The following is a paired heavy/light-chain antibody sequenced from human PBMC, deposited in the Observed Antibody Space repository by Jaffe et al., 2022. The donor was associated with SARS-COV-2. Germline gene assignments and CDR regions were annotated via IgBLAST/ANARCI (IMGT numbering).Light chain of an antibody. J-gene: IGLJ3*02. CDR1: SSDVGAHNY. Sequence: QSALTQPASVSGSPGQSITISCTGTSSDVGAHNYVAWYQQYPGKAPKLMIYDVSNRPSGISSRFSGSKSGNMASLTISGLQAEDEADYHCSSYTTSSTWVFGGGTKLTVL. CDR3: SSYTTSSTWV. CDR2: DVS. V-gene: IGLV2-14*01.
Heavy chain of an antibody. V-gene: IGHV3-53*01. D-gene: IGHD3-10*01. CDR3: RWWFGTFDS. Sequence: EVQLVESGGGLIQPGGSLRLSCAASGFTVSSKYMSWVRQAPGKGLEWVSVIHSDGRTYHADSVKGRFTISRDNSKDTLYLQMNSLRDEDTAVYFCRWWFGTFDSWGQGALVSVSS. CDR1: GFTVSSKY. CDR2: IHSDGRT. J-gene: IGHJ4*02.